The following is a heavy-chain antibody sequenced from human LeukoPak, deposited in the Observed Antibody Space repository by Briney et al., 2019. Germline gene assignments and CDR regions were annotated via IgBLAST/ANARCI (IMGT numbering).Heavy chain of an antibody. Sequence: GGALRLSCAASGFTFSSYSMNWVRQAPGKGLEWVSSISSSSSYIYYADSVKGRFTISRDNAKNSLYLQMNSLRAEHTAVYYCARDSDVLDYWGQGTLVTVSS. CDR2: ISSSSSYI. CDR3: ARDSDVLDY. V-gene: IGHV3-21*01. CDR1: GFTFSSYS. J-gene: IGHJ4*02.